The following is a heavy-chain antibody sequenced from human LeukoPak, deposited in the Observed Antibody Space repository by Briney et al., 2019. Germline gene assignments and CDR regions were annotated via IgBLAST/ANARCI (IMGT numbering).Heavy chain of an antibody. D-gene: IGHD3-9*01. CDR2: IYYSGST. Sequence: KPSETLSLTCTVSGGSISSYYWSWIRQPPGKGLEWIGYIYYSGSTNYNPSLKSRVTISVDTSKNQFSLKLSSVTAADTAVYYCARGRPGLRYFDWLKNLLFDYWGQGTLVTVSS. V-gene: IGHV4-59*12. CDR3: ARGRPGLRYFDWLKNLLFDY. J-gene: IGHJ4*02. CDR1: GGSISSYY.